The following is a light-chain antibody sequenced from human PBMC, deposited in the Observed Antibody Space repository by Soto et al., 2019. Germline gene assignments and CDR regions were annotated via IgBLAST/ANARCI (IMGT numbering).Light chain of an antibody. CDR3: QQYYSPPYT. J-gene: IGKJ2*01. V-gene: IGKV4-1*01. Sequence: DIVMTHSPASLAVSLGERATINCKSSQRVLYTSTNKNDLGWYQQKPGQPPKLLIYWASTRESGVPDRFSGSGSGTDFTLTINSLQAEDVAVYYCQQYYSPPYTFGQGTKLEIK. CDR1: QRVLYTSTNKND. CDR2: WAS.